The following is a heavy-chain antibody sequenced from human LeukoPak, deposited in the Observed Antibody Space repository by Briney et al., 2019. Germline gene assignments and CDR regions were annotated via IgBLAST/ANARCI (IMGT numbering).Heavy chain of an antibody. CDR2: IYHSGST. D-gene: IGHD2-15*01. CDR1: GGSISSGGYS. Sequence: SETLSLTCAVSGGSISSGGYSWSWIRQPPGKGLEWIGYIYHSGSTYYNPSLKSRVTISVDRSKNQFSLKLSSVTAADTAVYYCARGRLYCSGGSCYSCSFDRWGQGTLVTVSS. CDR3: ARGRLYCSGGSCYSCSFDR. J-gene: IGHJ5*02. V-gene: IGHV4-30-2*01.